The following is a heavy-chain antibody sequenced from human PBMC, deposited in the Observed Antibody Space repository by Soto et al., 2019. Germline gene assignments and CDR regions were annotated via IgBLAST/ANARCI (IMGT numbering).Heavy chain of an antibody. CDR1: GYSISGSTYY. CDR2: IYFSGST. V-gene: IGHV4-39*01. J-gene: IGHJ4*02. CDR3: ARHDYSSSRPFES. D-gene: IGHD6-13*01. Sequence: QLQLQESGPGLVKPSETLSLTCTVSGYSISGSTYYWGWIRQPPGKGLEWVGTIYFSGSTYYNPSLKSRVTMSVDTSKNHFSLRLSSVTAADTAVYYCARHDYSSSRPFESWGQGTLVTVSS.